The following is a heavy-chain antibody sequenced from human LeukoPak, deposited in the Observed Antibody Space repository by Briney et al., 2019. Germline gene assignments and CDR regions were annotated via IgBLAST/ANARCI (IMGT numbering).Heavy chain of an antibody. CDR2: ISSGSSYI. V-gene: IGHV3-21*01. J-gene: IGHJ4*02. Sequence: GGSLRLSCAASGFTFSDYNMIWVRQAPGKGLEWVSSISSGSSYIYYADSVKGRFTISRDNTKYSLYLQTNSLRAEDTAAYYCVIGPGLFDYWGQGTLVTVSS. CDR3: VIGPGLFDY. D-gene: IGHD2/OR15-2a*01. CDR1: GFTFSDYN.